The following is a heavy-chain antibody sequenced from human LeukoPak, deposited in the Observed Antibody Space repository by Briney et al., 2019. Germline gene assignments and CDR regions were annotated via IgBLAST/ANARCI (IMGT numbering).Heavy chain of an antibody. CDR3: TRDGAAGVRYYYGMDV. V-gene: IGHV3-48*03. Sequence: PGGSLRPSCAGSGFIFSNYHMNWVRQAPGKGLEWLSYMSNSGGTIYYADSVRGRFTISRDNAKNSLYLQMNSLRVEDTAVYFCTRDGAAGVRYYYGMDVWGQGTTVTVTS. D-gene: IGHD2-15*01. CDR1: GFIFSNYH. J-gene: IGHJ6*02. CDR2: MSNSGGTI.